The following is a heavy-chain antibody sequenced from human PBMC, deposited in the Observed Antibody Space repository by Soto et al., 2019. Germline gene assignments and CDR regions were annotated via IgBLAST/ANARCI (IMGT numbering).Heavy chain of an antibody. V-gene: IGHV1-18*01. CDR3: AVDYGDYVFKESWFDP. Sequence: ASVKVSCKASGYTFTSYGISWVRQAPGQGLEWMGWISAYNGNTSYAQKLQGRVTMTTDTSTSTAYMELRSLRSDDTAVYYCAVDYGDYVFKESWFDPWGKGTLVTVSS. CDR1: GYTFTSYG. D-gene: IGHD4-17*01. J-gene: IGHJ5*02. CDR2: ISAYNGNT.